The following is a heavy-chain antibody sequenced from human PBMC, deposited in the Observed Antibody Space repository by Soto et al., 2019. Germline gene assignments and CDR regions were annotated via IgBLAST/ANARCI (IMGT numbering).Heavy chain of an antibody. J-gene: IGHJ4*02. D-gene: IGHD3-10*01. V-gene: IGHV3-7*01. Sequence: EVRLVESGGGLVQPGGSLRLSCAASGFTFSTCWMMWVRQAPGKGLEWVANINQDGSERYYVDSVKGRFTISRDNAKNSLYLQMNSLRAEDTAVYYCVKDNRGSYWGQGTLVTVSS. CDR2: INQDGSER. CDR3: VKDNRGSY. CDR1: GFTFSTCW.